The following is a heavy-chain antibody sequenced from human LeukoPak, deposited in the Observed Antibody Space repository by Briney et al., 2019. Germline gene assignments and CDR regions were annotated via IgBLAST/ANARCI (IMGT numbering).Heavy chain of an antibody. CDR2: ISAYNGNT. D-gene: IGHD3-10*01. V-gene: IGHV1-18*01. J-gene: IGHJ4*02. CDR1: GYTFASYA. Sequence: ASVTVSCKASGYTFASYAISWVRQAPGQGLEWMGWISAYNGNTNYAQKLQGRVTMTTDTSTSTAYMEVRSLRSDDTAVYYCARDGPPTYYYGSGSYPRQDYWGQGTLVTVSS. CDR3: ARDGPPTYYYGSGSYPRQDY.